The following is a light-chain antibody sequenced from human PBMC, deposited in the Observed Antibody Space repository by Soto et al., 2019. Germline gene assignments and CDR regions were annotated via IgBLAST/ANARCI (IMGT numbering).Light chain of an antibody. CDR3: ALYVGTGTVV. Sequence: QAVVSQEPSFSVSPGGTVTLTCGLTSGSVLTSYYPTWYQQTPGQAPRTLIYSTNIRSSGVPDRFSCSILGNKAALTITGAQADDESDYYCALYVGTGTVVFGGGTKLTVL. J-gene: IGLJ2*01. V-gene: IGLV8-61*01. CDR1: SGSVLTSYY. CDR2: STN.